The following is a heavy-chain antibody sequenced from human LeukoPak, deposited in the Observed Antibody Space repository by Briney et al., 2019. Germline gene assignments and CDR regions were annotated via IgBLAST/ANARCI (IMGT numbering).Heavy chain of an antibody. CDR3: TSRAIEQQLPFDY. CDR2: IRSKANNYAT. CDR1: GFNFSGST. D-gene: IGHD6-13*01. Sequence: GGSLKLSCAASGFNFSGSTMHWVRQASGKGLEWVGRIRSKANNYATTYPASVEGRFTISRDDSENTAYLQMNSLKTEDTAVYYCTSRAIEQQLPFDYWGQGTLVTVSS. J-gene: IGHJ4*02. V-gene: IGHV3-73*01.